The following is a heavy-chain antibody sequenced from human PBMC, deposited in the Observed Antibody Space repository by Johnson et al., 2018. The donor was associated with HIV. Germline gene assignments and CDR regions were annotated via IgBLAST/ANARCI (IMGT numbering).Heavy chain of an antibody. CDR3: AKDGGSYGGAFDI. CDR2: ISGSTGRT. D-gene: IGHD1-26*01. Sequence: VQLVESGGGLVQPGGSLRLSCAASGFTFSSYAMSWVRQTPGKGLEWVSLISGSTGRTNYADSVKGRFTISRDNSKNTLYLQMNSLRAEDTAVYYCAKDGGSYGGAFDIWGQGTMVTVSS. CDR1: GFTFSSYA. V-gene: IGHV3-23*04. J-gene: IGHJ3*02.